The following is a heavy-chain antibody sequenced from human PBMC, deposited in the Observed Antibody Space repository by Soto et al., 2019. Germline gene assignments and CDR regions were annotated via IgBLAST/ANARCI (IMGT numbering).Heavy chain of an antibody. V-gene: IGHV3-30*18. D-gene: IGHD3-22*01. CDR1: GFTFSSYG. CDR3: AKSISYYDSSGYYWGVDY. Sequence: PGGSLRLSCAASGFTFSSYGMHWVRQAPGKGLEWVAVISYDGSNKYYADSVKGRFTISRDNSKNTLYLQMNSLRAEDTAVYYCAKSISYYDSSGYYWGVDYWGQGTLVTVSS. J-gene: IGHJ4*02. CDR2: ISYDGSNK.